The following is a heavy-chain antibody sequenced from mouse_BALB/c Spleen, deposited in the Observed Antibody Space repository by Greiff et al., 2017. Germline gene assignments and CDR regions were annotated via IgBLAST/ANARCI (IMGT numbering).Heavy chain of an antibody. V-gene: IGHV1S135*01. CDR3: AREGDDGFPFDY. CDR1: GYSFTSYY. Sequence: VQLQQSGPELMKPGASVKISCKASGYSFTSYYMHWVKQSHGKSLEWIGYIDPFNGGTSYNQKFKGKATLTVDKSSSTAYMHLSSLTSEDSAVYYCAREGDDGFPFDYWGQGTTLTVSS. J-gene: IGHJ2*01. CDR2: IDPFNGGT. D-gene: IGHD2-12*01.